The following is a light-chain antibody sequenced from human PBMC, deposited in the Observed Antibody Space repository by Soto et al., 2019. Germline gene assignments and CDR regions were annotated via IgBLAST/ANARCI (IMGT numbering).Light chain of an antibody. V-gene: IGKV1-5*03. CDR1: QSISAW. CDR3: QQYNSYSEA. Sequence: DIQMTQSPSTLSASVGDSVSINCRASQSISAWLAWYQQKPGKAPRLLIYKASTLEIGVPSRFSGSGSGTEFTLTISSLQPDDVAIYYCQQYNSYSEAFGQGTEVDIK. CDR2: KAS. J-gene: IGKJ1*01.